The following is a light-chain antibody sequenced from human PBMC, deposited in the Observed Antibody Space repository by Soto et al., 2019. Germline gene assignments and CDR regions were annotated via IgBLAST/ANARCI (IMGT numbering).Light chain of an antibody. J-gene: IGLJ7*01. CDR3: AAWDDTLHAL. V-gene: IGLV1-44*01. CDR2: NNN. CDR1: NSNVGGNT. Sequence: QSVLTQPPSASGTPGQRVTISCSGSNSNVGGNTVNWYQQLPGTAPKLLIYNNNQRPSGVPDLFSGSKSGTSASLAISGLQSEDEAYYYCAAWDDTLHALFGGGTQLTVL.